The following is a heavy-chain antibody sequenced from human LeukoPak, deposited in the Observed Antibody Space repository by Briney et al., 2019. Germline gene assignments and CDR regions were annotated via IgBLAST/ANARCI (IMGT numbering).Heavy chain of an antibody. J-gene: IGHJ4*02. CDR2: INPNSGGT. CDR1: VYTFTRYY. V-gene: IGHV1-2*02. D-gene: IGHD2-15*01. Sequence: ASVTVSCKPSVYTFTRYYMHWVRQAPGQGLEWMGWINPNSGGTNYAQKLKGRVTMTTDTSTSTAYMELRSLRSDDTAVYYCARDNKLVVVVAASDYWGQGTLVTVSS. CDR3: ARDNKLVVVVAASDY.